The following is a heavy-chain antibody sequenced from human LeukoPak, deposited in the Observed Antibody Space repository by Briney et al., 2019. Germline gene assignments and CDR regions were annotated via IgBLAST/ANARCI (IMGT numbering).Heavy chain of an antibody. D-gene: IGHD3-16*01. Sequence: PGGSLRLSCAASGFTGSNNYMSWVRQAPGMGLEWVSSISSSSSYIFYADSVKGRFTISRDNAKNSLYLQMSSLRAEDAAVYYCAREGGYQYYYAMDVWGQGTTVTVSS. CDR1: GFTGSNNY. CDR3: AREGGYQYYYAMDV. CDR2: ISSSSSYI. V-gene: IGHV3-21*01. J-gene: IGHJ6*02.